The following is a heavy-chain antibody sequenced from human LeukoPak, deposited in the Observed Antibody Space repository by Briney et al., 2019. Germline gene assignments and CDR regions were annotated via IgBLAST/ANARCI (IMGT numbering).Heavy chain of an antibody. V-gene: IGHV3-23*01. D-gene: IGHD2-15*01. CDR2: ISGSGGST. Sequence: GGSVRLSCAASGFTFSSYAMSWVRQAPGKGQEWFSVISGSGGSTYYADHVKGRVTIYRYNSKNSLFLQMNSLRAEDTALYYCAKAPPPYCSGGSCFDAFDIWGQGTVVTVSS. CDR1: GFTFSSYA. J-gene: IGHJ3*02. CDR3: AKAPPPYCSGGSCFDAFDI.